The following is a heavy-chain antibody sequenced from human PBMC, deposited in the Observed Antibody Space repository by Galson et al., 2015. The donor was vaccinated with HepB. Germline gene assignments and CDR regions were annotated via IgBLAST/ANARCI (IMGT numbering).Heavy chain of an antibody. J-gene: IGHJ6*02. CDR2: ASYRSMWYY. Sequence: CAISGDSVSSNSVAWSWIRQSPSRGLEWLGRASYRSMWYYDYADSVKSRIVINPDTSKNQFSLQLRSVTPEDTAVYYCAREVRTFSLEGCVSPCFYGLDAWGQGTTVSVSS. CDR3: AREVRTFSLEGCVSPCFYGLDA. D-gene: IGHD2-15*01. V-gene: IGHV6-1*01. CDR1: GDSVSSNSVA.